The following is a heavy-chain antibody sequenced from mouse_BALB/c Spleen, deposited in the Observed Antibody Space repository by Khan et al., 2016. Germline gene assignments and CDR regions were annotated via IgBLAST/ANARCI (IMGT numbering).Heavy chain of an antibody. V-gene: IGHV2-6*02. Sequence: QVQLKQSGPGLVVPSQSLSITCTVSEFSLTSYGVHWVRQPPGKGLEWLVVIWSDGSTTYNSALKSRLSISKDNSKSQVFLKMNSLQTDDTAMYYCARNKYGNYYAMDYWGQGTSVTVSS. D-gene: IGHD2-10*02. CDR2: IWSDGST. CDR3: ARNKYGNYYAMDY. CDR1: EFSLTSYG. J-gene: IGHJ4*01.